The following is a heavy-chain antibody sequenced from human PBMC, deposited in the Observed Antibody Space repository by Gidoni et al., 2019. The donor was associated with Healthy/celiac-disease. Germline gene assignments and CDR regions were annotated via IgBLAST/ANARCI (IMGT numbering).Heavy chain of an antibody. CDR3: ARVRRGYGMDV. J-gene: IGHJ6*02. CDR1: GFTFSSYA. Sequence: QVQLVESGGGVVQPGRSLSLSCAASGFTFSSYAMHWVRQAPGKGLEWVAVISYDGSNKYYADSVKGRFTISRDNSKNTLYLQMNSLRAEDTAVYYCARVRRGYGMDVWGQGTTVTVSS. CDR2: ISYDGSNK. V-gene: IGHV3-30-3*01.